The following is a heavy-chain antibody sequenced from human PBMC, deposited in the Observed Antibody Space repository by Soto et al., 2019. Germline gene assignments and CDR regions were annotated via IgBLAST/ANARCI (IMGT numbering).Heavy chain of an antibody. CDR3: AKARTPTSVVVTARLDP. CDR1: GFTFSSYA. CDR2: ISGTGDNT. J-gene: IGHJ5*02. V-gene: IGHV3-23*01. Sequence: EVQLLESGGGLVQPGGSLRLSCAASGFTFSSYAMSWVRQAPGMGLEWVSAISGTGDNTYYADSVKGRFTISRDNSKNTLYLQVNSVRGEDTAVYFCAKARTPTSVVVTARLDPWGQGTLVTVSS. D-gene: IGHD2-21*02.